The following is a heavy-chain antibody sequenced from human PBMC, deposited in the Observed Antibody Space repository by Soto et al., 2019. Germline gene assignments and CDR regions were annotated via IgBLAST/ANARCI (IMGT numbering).Heavy chain of an antibody. CDR3: AREDSRGYSYYFDF. Sequence: QPGGSLRLSCAASGFTFSSYAMHWVRQAPGKGLEWVAVISDDGSNKYYADSVKGRFTISRDNSKNTLYLQMNSLRAEDTAVYYCAREDSRGYSYYFDFWGQGALVTVSS. J-gene: IGHJ4*02. D-gene: IGHD3-22*01. CDR1: GFTFSSYA. V-gene: IGHV3-30-3*01. CDR2: ISDDGSNK.